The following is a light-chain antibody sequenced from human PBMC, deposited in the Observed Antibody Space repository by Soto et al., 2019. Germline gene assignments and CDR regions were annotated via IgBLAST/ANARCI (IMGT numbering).Light chain of an antibody. V-gene: IGKV3-11*01. CDR3: QQRNNWPRGT. CDR2: DAS. CDR1: QRVSSY. J-gene: IGKJ5*01. Sequence: EIVLTQSPATLSLSPGERATLSCRASQRVSSYLACYQQKPGQAPRPLIYDASNRATGIPARFSGSGSGTDLTRTISSREPEYFAVYYCQQRNNWPRGTFGQGTRLEIK.